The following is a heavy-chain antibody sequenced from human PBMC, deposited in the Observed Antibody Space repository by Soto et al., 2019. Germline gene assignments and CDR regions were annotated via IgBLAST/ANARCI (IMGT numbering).Heavy chain of an antibody. D-gene: IGHD3-10*01. CDR2: INHSGST. Sequence: QVQLQQWGAGLLKPSETLSLTCAVYGGSFSGYYWSWIRQPPGKGLEWIGEINHSGSTNYNPSLKSRVTITVDTSKNQFSLKLSSVTAADTAVYYCARGGPTTMVRGVIPLSRGAFDIWGQGTMVTVSS. J-gene: IGHJ3*02. CDR1: GGSFSGYY. CDR3: ARGGPTTMVRGVIPLSRGAFDI. V-gene: IGHV4-34*01.